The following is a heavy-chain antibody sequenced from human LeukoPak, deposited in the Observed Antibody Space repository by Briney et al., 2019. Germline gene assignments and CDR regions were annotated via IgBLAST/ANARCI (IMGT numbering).Heavy chain of an antibody. CDR2: MNPNSGNT. CDR3: AWGRFGELLLGDYYYYYMDV. V-gene: IGHV1-8*03. CDR1: GYTFTSYD. D-gene: IGHD3-10*01. Sequence: ASVKVSCKASGYTFTSYDINWVRQATGQGLEWMGWMNPNSGNTGYAQKFQGRVTITRNTSISTAYMELSSLRSEDTAVYYCAWGRFGELLLGDYYYYYMDVWGQGTLVTVS. J-gene: IGHJ6*03.